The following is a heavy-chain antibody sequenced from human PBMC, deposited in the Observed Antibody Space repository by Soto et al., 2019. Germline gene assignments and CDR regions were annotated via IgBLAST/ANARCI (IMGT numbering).Heavy chain of an antibody. CDR1: GFSFDDYA. D-gene: IGHD1-26*01. J-gene: IGHJ6*02. CDR3: AKDMGYSGSEGGMDV. V-gene: IGHV3-9*01. CDR2: ISWNSGSI. Sequence: EVQLVESGGGLVQPGRSLRLSCAASGFSFDDYAMHWVRQAPGKGLKWVSGISWNSGSIGYADSVKGRFTISRDNAXXSLYLQMNSLRAEDTALYYCAKDMGYSGSEGGMDVWGQGTTVTVSS.